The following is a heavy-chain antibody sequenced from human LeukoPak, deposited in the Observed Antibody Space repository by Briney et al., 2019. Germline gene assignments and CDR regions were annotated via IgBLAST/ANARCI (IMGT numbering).Heavy chain of an antibody. D-gene: IGHD2-2*01. J-gene: IGHJ5*02. CDR3: ARSYCSSTTCGFDP. CDR1: GFTFSSYE. V-gene: IGHV3-48*03. Sequence: GGSLRLSCAASGFTFSSYEMNWVRQAPGKGLEWVSYISTSGSSIYYADSVKGRFTISRDNAKNSLYLQMNSLRAEDTAVYYCARSYCSSTTCGFDPWGQGTLVTVSS. CDR2: ISTSGSSI.